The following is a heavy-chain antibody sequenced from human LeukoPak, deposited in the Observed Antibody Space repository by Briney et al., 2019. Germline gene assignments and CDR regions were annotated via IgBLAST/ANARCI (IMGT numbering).Heavy chain of an antibody. CDR1: GFTFRSHT. V-gene: IGHV3-21*01. J-gene: IGHJ4*02. CDR3: AREGGTYSSNLDYFDY. CDR2: ISSNGYYI. D-gene: IGHD6-13*01. Sequence: GGSLRLSCAASGFTFRSHTINWVRQAPGKGLEWVSSISSNGYYIYYAGSVKGRFTISRDNAKNSLYLQMDSLRAEDTAMYYCAREGGTYSSNLDYFDYWGQGTLVTVSS.